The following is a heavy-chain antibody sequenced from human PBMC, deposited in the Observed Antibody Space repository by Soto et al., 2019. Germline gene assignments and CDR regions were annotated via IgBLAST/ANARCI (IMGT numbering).Heavy chain of an antibody. J-gene: IGHJ4*02. V-gene: IGHV3-23*01. CDR1: GFTFSSSA. Sequence: GGSQRLSCATSGFTFSSSAMHWVRQVPGKGLEWVSGISGSGGHTYYADSVKGRFTISRDRSKNTLYLQMDSLRAEDTAIYYCAKDPTSMIVVGNFDYWGQGALVTVSS. CDR2: ISGSGGHT. D-gene: IGHD3-22*01. CDR3: AKDPTSMIVVGNFDY.